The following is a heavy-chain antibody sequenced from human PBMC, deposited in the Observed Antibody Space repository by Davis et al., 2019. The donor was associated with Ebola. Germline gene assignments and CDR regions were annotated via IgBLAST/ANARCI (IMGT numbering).Heavy chain of an antibody. CDR2: INHSGST. V-gene: IGHV4-34*01. J-gene: IGHJ6*02. CDR1: GGSFSGYY. CDR3: ARESPYYYYSMDV. Sequence: SETLSLTCAVYGGSFSGYYWSWIRQPPGKGLEWIGEINHSGSTNYNPSLKSRVTISVDTSKNQFSLKLSSVTAADTAVYYCARESPYYYYSMDVWGQGTTVTVSS.